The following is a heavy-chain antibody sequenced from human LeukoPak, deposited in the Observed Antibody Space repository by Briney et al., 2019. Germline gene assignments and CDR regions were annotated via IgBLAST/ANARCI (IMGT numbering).Heavy chain of an antibody. CDR3: AKHRDSSGWYWFDY. CDR2: ISGSGGST. CDR1: GFTLSDYY. V-gene: IGHV3-23*01. Sequence: PGGSLRLSCAAPGFTLSDYYMSWIRQAPGKGLEWVSAISGSGGSTYYADSVKGRFTISRDNSKNTLYLQMNSLRAEDTAVYYCAKHRDSSGWYWFDYWGQGTLVTVSS. J-gene: IGHJ5*01. D-gene: IGHD6-19*01.